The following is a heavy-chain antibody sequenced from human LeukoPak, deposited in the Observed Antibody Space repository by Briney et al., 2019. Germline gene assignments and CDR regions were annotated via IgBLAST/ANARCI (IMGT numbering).Heavy chain of an antibody. J-gene: IGHJ3*02. V-gene: IGHV3-7*01. CDR1: GFTFSSYW. Sequence: GGSLRLSCAASGFTFSSYWMSWVRQAPGKGLEWVANIKQDGSEKYYVDSVEGRFTISRDNAKNSLYLQMNSLRAEDTAVYYCARGGHAGAFDIWGQGTMVTVSS. D-gene: IGHD6-13*01. CDR2: IKQDGSEK. CDR3: ARGGHAGAFDI.